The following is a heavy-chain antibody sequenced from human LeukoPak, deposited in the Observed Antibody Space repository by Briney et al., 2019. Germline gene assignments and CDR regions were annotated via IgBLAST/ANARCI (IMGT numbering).Heavy chain of an antibody. J-gene: IGHJ4*02. D-gene: IGHD2-15*01. CDR2: INHSGST. V-gene: IGHV4-34*01. CDR1: GGSFSGYY. Sequence: PSETPSLTRAVYGGSFSGYYWSWIRQPPGKGLEWIGEINHSGSTNYNPSLKSRVTISVDTSKNQFSLKLSSVTAADTAVYYCAGGVTGVVADVGYFDYWGQGTLVTVSS. CDR3: AGGVTGVVADVGYFDY.